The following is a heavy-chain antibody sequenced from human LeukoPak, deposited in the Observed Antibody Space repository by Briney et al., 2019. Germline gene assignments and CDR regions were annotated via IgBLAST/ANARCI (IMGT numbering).Heavy chain of an antibody. Sequence: ASVKVSCKASGYTFTGYYMHWVRQAPGQGLEWMGWINPNSGGTNYAQKFQGWVTMTRDTSISTAYMELSRLRSDDTAVYYCARDQELAVDATDSAFDIWGQGTMVTVSS. CDR3: ARDQELAVDATDSAFDI. J-gene: IGHJ3*02. V-gene: IGHV1-2*04. CDR2: INPNSGGT. D-gene: IGHD6-19*01. CDR1: GYTFTGYY.